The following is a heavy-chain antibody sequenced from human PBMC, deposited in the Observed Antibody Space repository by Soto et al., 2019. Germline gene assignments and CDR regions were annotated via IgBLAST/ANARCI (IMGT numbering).Heavy chain of an antibody. J-gene: IGHJ4*02. Sequence: SETLSLTCAFSGGSISSGGYSLSWIRQPPGKGLEWIGYIYHSGSTYYNPSLKSRVTISVDRSKNQFSLKLSSVTAADTAVYYCARASYDILTGYYNPSEFDYWGQGTLVTVSS. CDR3: ARASYDILTGYYNPSEFDY. D-gene: IGHD3-9*01. CDR2: IYHSGST. V-gene: IGHV4-30-2*01. CDR1: GGSISSGGYS.